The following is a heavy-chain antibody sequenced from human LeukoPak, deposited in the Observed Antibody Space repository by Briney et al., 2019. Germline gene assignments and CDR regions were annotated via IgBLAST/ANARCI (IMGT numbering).Heavy chain of an antibody. CDR2: ISNDGSNK. J-gene: IGHJ4*02. CDR1: GFIFSSYD. Sequence: GRSLRLSCAASGFIFSSYDMHWVRQAPGKGLEWVAVISNDGSNKDYADSVKGRFTISRDNSKNTLYVQMNSLRVEDTAVYYCGLGHYGGLFDNWGQGTLVTVSS. D-gene: IGHD4-23*01. CDR3: GLGHYGGLFDN. V-gene: IGHV3-30-3*01.